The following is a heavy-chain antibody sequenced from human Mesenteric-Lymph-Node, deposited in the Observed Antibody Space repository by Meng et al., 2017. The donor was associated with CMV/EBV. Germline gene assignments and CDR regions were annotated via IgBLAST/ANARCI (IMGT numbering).Heavy chain of an antibody. J-gene: IGHJ4*02. CDR2: ISGSGNSI. D-gene: IGHD6-6*01. Sequence: GGSLRLSCAASGFTFRSYEMNWVRQTPGKGLEWVSYISGSGNSIYYADSVMGRFTISRDNAKNSLYLQMNSLRVEDTAVYYCANGDGEQLARLCWGQGTLVTVSS. V-gene: IGHV3-48*03. CDR3: ANGDGEQLARLC. CDR1: GFTFRSYE.